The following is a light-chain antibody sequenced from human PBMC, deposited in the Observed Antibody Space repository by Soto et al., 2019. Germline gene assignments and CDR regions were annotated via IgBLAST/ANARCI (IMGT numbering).Light chain of an antibody. Sequence: QCLLTQPPSASGSPGQSFTISCTGTIGDVGGYDYVSWYQQHPGKAPKLMIYEVTKRPLGVPDRFSGSKYGNTASLTVSGLQAEDEADYYCSSYAGSDNPYVFGTGTKVTVL. CDR1: IGDVGGYDY. V-gene: IGLV2-8*01. CDR3: SSYAGSDNPYV. J-gene: IGLJ1*01. CDR2: EVT.